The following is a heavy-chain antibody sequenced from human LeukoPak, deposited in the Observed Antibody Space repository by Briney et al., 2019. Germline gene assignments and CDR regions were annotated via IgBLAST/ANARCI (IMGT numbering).Heavy chain of an antibody. V-gene: IGHV1-2*06. J-gene: IGHJ4*02. CDR1: GYTFTGYY. CDR2: INPNSGGT. D-gene: IGHD1-26*01. Sequence: ASVTVSCTASGYTFTGYYMHWVRQAPGQGLEWMGRINPNSGGTNYAQKFQGRVTMTRDTSISTAYMELSRLRSEDTAVYYCARGLGSGSYYGYWGQGTLVTVSS. CDR3: ARGLGSGSYYGY.